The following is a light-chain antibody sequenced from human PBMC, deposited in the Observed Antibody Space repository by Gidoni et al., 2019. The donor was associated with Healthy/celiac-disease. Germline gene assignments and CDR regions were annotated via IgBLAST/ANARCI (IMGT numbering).Light chain of an antibody. CDR3: AAWDDSLSGAV. CDR1: SSNIGSNY. Sequence: SVLPQPPSASGTPGQRVTISCSGSSSNIGSNYVYWYQQLPGTAPKLLIYRNNQRPSGVPDRFSGSKSGTSASLAISGLRSEDEADYYCAAWDDSLSGAVFGGGTQLTVL. J-gene: IGLJ7*01. CDR2: RNN. V-gene: IGLV1-47*01.